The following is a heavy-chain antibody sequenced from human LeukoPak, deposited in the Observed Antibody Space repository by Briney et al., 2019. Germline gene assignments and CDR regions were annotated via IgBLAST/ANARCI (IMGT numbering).Heavy chain of an antibody. Sequence: PSETLSLTCSVSGGSITSRTYYWGWIRQPPGKGLEWIGSIYYSGSTYYNPSLKSRVTISVDTSKNQFSLKLSSVTAADTAVYYCARRARRIAAAGIDYWGQGTLVTVSS. CDR3: ARRARRIAAAGIDY. V-gene: IGHV4-39*01. CDR1: GGSITSRTYY. CDR2: IYYSGST. J-gene: IGHJ4*02. D-gene: IGHD6-13*01.